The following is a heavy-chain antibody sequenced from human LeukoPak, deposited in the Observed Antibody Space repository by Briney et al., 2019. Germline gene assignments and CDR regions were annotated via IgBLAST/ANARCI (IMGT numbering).Heavy chain of an antibody. D-gene: IGHD2-15*01. V-gene: IGHV3-13*04. J-gene: IGHJ6*02. Sequence: PGGSLRFSCAASGFTFSTYDMHWVRQATGKGLEWVSGINTAGNTYYPGSVKGRFTISREDAKNSFYPQMNSLRAGDTAVYYCARGDCSGGSCSSMDVWGQGTTVTVSS. CDR3: ARGDCSGGSCSSMDV. CDR1: GFTFSTYD. CDR2: INTAGNT.